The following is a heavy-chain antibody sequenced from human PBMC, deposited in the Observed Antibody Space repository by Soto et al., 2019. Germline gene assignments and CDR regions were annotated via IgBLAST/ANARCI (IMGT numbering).Heavy chain of an antibody. CDR1: GFSFSTFE. J-gene: IGHJ4*02. Sequence: GGSLRLSCAASGFSFSTFEMNWVRQAPGKGLEWVAYINSGSDTIHYAGSVRGRFTVSRDNAKNSLFLQMNSLRVEDTALYYCARDRAAGGYWGQGTLVTVSS. CDR3: ARDRAAGGY. V-gene: IGHV3-48*03. CDR2: INSGSDTI. D-gene: IGHD6-13*01.